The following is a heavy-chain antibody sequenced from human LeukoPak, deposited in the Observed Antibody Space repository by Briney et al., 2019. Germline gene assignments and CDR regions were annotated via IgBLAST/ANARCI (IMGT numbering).Heavy chain of an antibody. Sequence: GESLKISCKGSGSLFTSYWIGWVRQLPGKGLEWIGIIYPGDSDTRYSPSFQGQVTISADKSISTAYLQWSSLKASDTAMYYCARGYAEHQYYYGMDVWGQGTTVTVSS. CDR2: IYPGDSDT. J-gene: IGHJ6*02. CDR1: GSLFTSYW. CDR3: ARGYAEHQYYYGMDV. D-gene: IGHD5-12*01. V-gene: IGHV5-51*01.